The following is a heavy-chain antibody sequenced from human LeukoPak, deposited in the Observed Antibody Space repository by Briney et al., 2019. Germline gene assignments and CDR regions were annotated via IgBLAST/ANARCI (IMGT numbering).Heavy chain of an antibody. D-gene: IGHD3-22*01. J-gene: IGHJ4*02. CDR1: GYTFTSYG. V-gene: IGHV1-18*01. CDR2: ISAYNGNT. Sequence: ASVKVSCKASGYTFTSYGISWVRQAPGQGLEWMGWISAYNGNTNYAQKLQGRVTMTRDTSTSTVYMELSSLRSEDTAVYYCARNKVDSSGYSYYFDYWGQGTLVTVSS. CDR3: ARNKVDSSGYSYYFDY.